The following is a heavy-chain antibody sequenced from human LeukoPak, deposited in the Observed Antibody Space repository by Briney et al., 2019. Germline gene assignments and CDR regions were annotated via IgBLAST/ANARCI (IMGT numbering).Heavy chain of an antibody. CDR2: IYYSGST. D-gene: IGHD3-10*01. V-gene: IGHV4-59*01. CDR3: ARGDYYGSGGLIWFDP. J-gene: IGHJ5*02. Sequence: SETLSLTCTVSGGSISSYYWSWIRQPPGKGLEWIGYIYYSGSTNYNPSLKSRVTISVDTSKNQFSLKLSSVTAADTAVYYCARGDYYGSGGLIWFDPWGQGTLVTVSS. CDR1: GGSISSYY.